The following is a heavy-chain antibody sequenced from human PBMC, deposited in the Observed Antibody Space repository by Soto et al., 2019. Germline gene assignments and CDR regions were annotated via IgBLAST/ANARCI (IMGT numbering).Heavy chain of an antibody. CDR3: ARRQGGYLF. CDR1: GYTFSSYD. D-gene: IGHD5-12*01. J-gene: IGHJ3*01. V-gene: IGHV1-18*01. Sequence: QVQLVQSGAEVKKPGASVKVSCKASGYTFSSYDITWVRQAPGQGLEWMGWISAYNGNTDYGQKLQGRVTMTTDTPTSKAYMELRSLRSEDTAVYYCARRQGGYLFWGQGTMVTV. CDR2: ISAYNGNT.